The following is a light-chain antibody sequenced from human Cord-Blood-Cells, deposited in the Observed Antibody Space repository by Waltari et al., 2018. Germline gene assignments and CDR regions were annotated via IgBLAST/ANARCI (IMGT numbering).Light chain of an antibody. Sequence: QSALTQPASVSGSPGQSITISCPGNSRDVGRYNLISRYQQQPGKAPKLRIYEGSKRPSGVSNRCSGSKSGNTASLTISGLQAEDEADYYCCSYAGRSTYVVFGGGTQLTVL. V-gene: IGLV2-23*01. CDR2: EGS. J-gene: IGLJ2*01. CDR3: CSYAGRSTYVV. CDR1: SRDVGRYNL.